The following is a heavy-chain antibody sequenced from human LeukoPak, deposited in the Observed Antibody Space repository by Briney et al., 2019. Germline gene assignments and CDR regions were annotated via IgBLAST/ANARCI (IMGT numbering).Heavy chain of an antibody. CDR3: ARSNVLRYFDWSRGFDP. D-gene: IGHD3-9*01. CDR1: GYSFTSYW. V-gene: IGHV5-51*01. CDR2: IYPGDSDT. Sequence: GESLKISCKGSGYSFTSYWIGLVRQLPGKGLEWMGIIYPGDSDTRYSPSFQGQVTISADKSISTAYLQWSSLKASDTAMYYCARSNVLRYFDWSRGFDPWGQGTLVTVSS. J-gene: IGHJ5*02.